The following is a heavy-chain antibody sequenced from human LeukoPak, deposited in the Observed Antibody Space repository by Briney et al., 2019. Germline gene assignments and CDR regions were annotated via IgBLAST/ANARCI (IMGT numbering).Heavy chain of an antibody. Sequence: SETLSLTCAVYGGSFSGYYWSWIRQPPGKGLEWIGEINHSGSTNYNPSLKSRVTISVDTSKNQFSLKLSSVTAADTAVYYCARGPVEMATIRYYYYYMDVWGKGTTVTVSS. CDR3: ARGPVEMATIRYYYYYMDV. CDR1: GGSFSGYY. J-gene: IGHJ6*03. D-gene: IGHD5-24*01. CDR2: INHSGST. V-gene: IGHV4-34*01.